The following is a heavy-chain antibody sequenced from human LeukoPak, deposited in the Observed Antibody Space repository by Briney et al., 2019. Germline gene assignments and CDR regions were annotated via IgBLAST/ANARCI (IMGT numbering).Heavy chain of an antibody. CDR1: GGSFSGYY. V-gene: IGHV4-34*01. CDR3: ASGLGISVY. J-gene: IGHJ4*02. D-gene: IGHD7-27*01. CDR2: INHSGST. Sequence: SETLSLTCAVYGGSFSGYYWSWIRQPPGKGLEWIGEINHSGSTNYNPSLKSRVTISVDTSKNQFSQKLSSVTAADTAVYYCASGLGISVYWGQGTLVTVSS.